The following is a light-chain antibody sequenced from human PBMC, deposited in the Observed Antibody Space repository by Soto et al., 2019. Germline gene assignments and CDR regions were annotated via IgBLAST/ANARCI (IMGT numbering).Light chain of an antibody. V-gene: IGKV1-5*03. Sequence: DIQMTQSPSTLSASVRERVTITCRASQSISNSLAWYQQRPGKAPKLLIYKASSLETGVPSRFSGSGSGTEFTLTISSLQPDDFATYYCQQYNSDWNTFGQGTKLEIK. CDR3: QQYNSDWNT. CDR2: KAS. J-gene: IGKJ2*01. CDR1: QSISNS.